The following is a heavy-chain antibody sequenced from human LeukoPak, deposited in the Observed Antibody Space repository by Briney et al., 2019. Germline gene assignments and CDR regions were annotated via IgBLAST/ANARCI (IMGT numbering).Heavy chain of an antibody. V-gene: IGHV3-64D*06. D-gene: IGHD2-2*01. Sequence: QPGGSLRLSCSASGFTFSSYAMHWVRQAPGKGLEYVSSISSNGGSTYYADSVKGRFTISRDNSKNTLYLQMSSLRAEDTAVYYCVKDPRIVVVPAAIGWFDPWGQGTVVTVSS. CDR2: ISSNGGST. CDR3: VKDPRIVVVPAAIGWFDP. CDR1: GFTFSSYA. J-gene: IGHJ5*02.